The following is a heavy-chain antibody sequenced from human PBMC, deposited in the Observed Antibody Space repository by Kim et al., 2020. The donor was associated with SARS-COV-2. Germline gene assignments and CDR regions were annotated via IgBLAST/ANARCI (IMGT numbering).Heavy chain of an antibody. J-gene: IGHJ4*02. V-gene: IGHV3-11*03. CDR3: ARFQHVPLRDPPDY. Sequence: ADSVKGRFTISRDNAKNSLDLQMNSLRAEDTAVYYCARFQHVPLRDPPDYWGQGTLVTVSS. D-gene: IGHD2-21*01.